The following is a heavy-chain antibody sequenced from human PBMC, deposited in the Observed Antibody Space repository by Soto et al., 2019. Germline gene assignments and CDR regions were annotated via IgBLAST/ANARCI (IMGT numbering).Heavy chain of an antibody. V-gene: IGHV3-30-3*01. J-gene: IGHJ6*02. CDR1: GFTFSSYA. CDR3: ASDVQIAAADPYYYYGMDV. CDR2: ISYDGSNK. D-gene: IGHD6-13*01. Sequence: GGSLRLSCAASGFTFSSYAMHWVRQAPGKGLEWVAVISYDGSNKYYADSVKGRFTISRDNSKNTLYLQMNSLRAEDTAVYYCASDVQIAAADPYYYYGMDVWGQGTTVTVSS.